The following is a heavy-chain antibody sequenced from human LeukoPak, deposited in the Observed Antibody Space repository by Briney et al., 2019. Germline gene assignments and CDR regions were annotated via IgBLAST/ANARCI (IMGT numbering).Heavy chain of an antibody. V-gene: IGHV3-53*01. CDR3: AKNLPATVYFDY. CDR2: IYGGGTT. CDR1: GFTFSSYA. J-gene: IGHJ4*02. D-gene: IGHD2-2*01. Sequence: PGGSLRLSCAASGFTFSSYAMHWVRQAPGKGLEWVSIIYGGGTTNYADSVKGRFTISRDTSKNTLFLQMNSLRVEDTAVYYCAKNLPATVYFDYWGQGVLVIVSS.